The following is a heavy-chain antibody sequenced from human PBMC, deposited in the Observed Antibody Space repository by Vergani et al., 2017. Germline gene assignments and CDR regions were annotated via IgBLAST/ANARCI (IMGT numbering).Heavy chain of an antibody. Sequence: QVQLQESGPGLVKPSQTLSLTCTVSGGSISSGSYYWSWIRQPAGKGLEWIGRIYTSGSTNYNPSLKSRVTISVDTSKNLFSLKLSSVTAADTAGYYCARYFSGGSCLDYWGQGTLVTVSS. D-gene: IGHD2-15*01. CDR2: IYTSGST. V-gene: IGHV4-61*02. CDR3: ARYFSGGSCLDY. CDR1: GGSISSGSYY. J-gene: IGHJ4*02.